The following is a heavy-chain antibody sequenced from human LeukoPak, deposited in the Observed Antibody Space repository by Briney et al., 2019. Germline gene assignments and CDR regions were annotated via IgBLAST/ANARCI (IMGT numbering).Heavy chain of an antibody. V-gene: IGHV1-69*13. CDR3: ARDVDSSMVTNWFDS. Sequence: WASVKVSCKASGGTFSSYSFSWVRQAPGQGLEWLGGIIVIFGTPNYPQKFHGRVTITADVSTSTVYMELSSLRSEDTAMYYCARDVDSSMVTNWFDSWGQGTLVTVSS. CDR2: IIVIFGTP. CDR1: GGTFSSYS. D-gene: IGHD5-18*01. J-gene: IGHJ5*01.